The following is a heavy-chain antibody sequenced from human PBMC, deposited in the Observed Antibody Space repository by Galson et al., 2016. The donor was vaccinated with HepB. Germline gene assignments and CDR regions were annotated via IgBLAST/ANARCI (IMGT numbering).Heavy chain of an antibody. D-gene: IGHD4-11*01. CDR2: MNPNSGNT. CDR3: ARGSDYSNYVGVY. CDR1: GDTFASYD. Sequence: SCKASGDTFASYDINWLRQATGQGLEWMGWMNPNSGNTGYAQKFQGRVTMTRNTSISTAYMELSSLTSEDTAVYYCARGSDYSNYVGVYWGQGTLVTASS. J-gene: IGHJ4*02. V-gene: IGHV1-8*01.